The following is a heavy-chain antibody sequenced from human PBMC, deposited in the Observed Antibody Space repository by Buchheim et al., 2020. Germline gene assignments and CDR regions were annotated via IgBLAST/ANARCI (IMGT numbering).Heavy chain of an antibody. CDR2: VHYSGST. D-gene: IGHD3-10*01. V-gene: IGHV4-39*02. CDR1: GGSVSSSSYY. CDR3: ARDFDYNSGSTLDS. J-gene: IGHJ4*02. Sequence: QLQLQESGPRLVKPSETLSLTCTVSGGSVSSSSYYWGWLRQPPGKGLEWIGHVHYSGSTDYSPSLKSRLTMSVDPSRNQLSLKLSSVTAADTAIYYCARDFDYNSGSTLDSWGQGTL.